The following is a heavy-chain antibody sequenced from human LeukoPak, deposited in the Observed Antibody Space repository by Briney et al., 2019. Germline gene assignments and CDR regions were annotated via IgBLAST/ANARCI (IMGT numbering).Heavy chain of an antibody. Sequence: PGGSLRLSCAASGFTFSTYAMHWVRQAPGKGLEHVSSISSGGVYTYYADSVRGRFTISRDNSKNTLYLHMGSLRAEDMAVYYCAREEAPVGGSSFDYWGQGTLVTVSS. CDR1: GFTFSTYA. CDR3: AREEAPVGGSSFDY. D-gene: IGHD1-26*01. V-gene: IGHV3-64*02. CDR2: ISSGGVYT. J-gene: IGHJ4*02.